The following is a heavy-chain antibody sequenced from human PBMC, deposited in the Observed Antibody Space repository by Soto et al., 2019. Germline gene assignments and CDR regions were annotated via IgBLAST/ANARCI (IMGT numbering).Heavy chain of an antibody. CDR3: ATSRLSLWGAFDI. CDR2: FNAYNGDT. D-gene: IGHD3-16*01. CDR1: GYTFTSYG. V-gene: IGHV1-18*01. J-gene: IGHJ3*02. Sequence: GASVKVSCKASGYTFTSYGISWVRQAPGQGLEWMGWFNAYNGDTNYAQKLQGRVTMTEDTSTGTAYMELSSLRSEDTAVYYCATSRLSLWGAFDIWGQGTMVTVSS.